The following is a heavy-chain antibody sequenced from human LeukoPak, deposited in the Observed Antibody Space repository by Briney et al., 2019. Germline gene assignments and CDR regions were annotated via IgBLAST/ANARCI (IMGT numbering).Heavy chain of an antibody. CDR3: SPDRGVDPDTFDI. J-gene: IGHJ3*02. CDR1: RFTFSTYG. Sequence: ASVKVSRKSSRFTFSTYGISWVRQAPGQGLEWMGWISDYHDRTHYAQSLQGRVTMTTDRSTSTAYMDPVTVAHEDMVFYYCSPDRGVDPDTFDIWGQGTMVTVSS. CDR2: ISDYHDRT. D-gene: IGHD1-14*01. V-gene: IGHV1-18*03.